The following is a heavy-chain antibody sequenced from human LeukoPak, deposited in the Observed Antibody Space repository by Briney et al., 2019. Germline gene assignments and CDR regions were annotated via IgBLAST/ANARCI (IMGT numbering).Heavy chain of an antibody. V-gene: IGHV3-72*01. J-gene: IGHJ4*02. D-gene: IGHD3-3*01. Sequence: GGSLRLSCAASGFTLSDHYMEWVRQAPGKGLEWVGRTRNKANSYTTEYAASVKGRFTISRDDSKNSLYLQMNSLKTEDTAVYYCAREVEWLVYFDYWGQGTLVTVSS. CDR2: TRNKANSYTT. CDR3: AREVEWLVYFDY. CDR1: GFTLSDHY.